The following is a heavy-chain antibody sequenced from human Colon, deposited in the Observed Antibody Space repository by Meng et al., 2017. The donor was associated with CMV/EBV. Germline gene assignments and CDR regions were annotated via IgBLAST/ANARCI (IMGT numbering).Heavy chain of an antibody. Sequence: SGYTFTNYDIHWVRQAPGQGLEWMGRTNPKNGSTNYAQKFQGRVTMTTDTSITTAYMDLSSLKSDDTAVYYCARDEHFDIVTAFEYWGQGTLVTVSS. V-gene: IGHV1-2*06. D-gene: IGHD3-9*01. CDR1: GYTFTNYD. J-gene: IGHJ4*02. CDR2: TNPKNGST. CDR3: ARDEHFDIVTAFEY.